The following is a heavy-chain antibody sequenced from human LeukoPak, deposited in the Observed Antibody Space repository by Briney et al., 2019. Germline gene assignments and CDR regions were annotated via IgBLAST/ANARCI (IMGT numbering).Heavy chain of an antibody. CDR3: AGGYCSGGSCIDAFDI. CDR2: IYSGGST. CDR1: RFTVSSNY. D-gene: IGHD2-15*01. J-gene: IGHJ3*02. V-gene: IGHV3-66*01. Sequence: PGGSLRLSCAASRFTVSSNYMSWVRQAPGKGLEWVSVIYSGGSTYYADSVKGRFTISRDNSKNTLYLQMNSLRAEDTDVYYCAGGYCSGGSCIDAFDIWGQGTMVTVSS.